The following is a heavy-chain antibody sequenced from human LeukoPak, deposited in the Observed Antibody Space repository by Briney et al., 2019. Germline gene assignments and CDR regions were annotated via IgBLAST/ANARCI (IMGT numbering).Heavy chain of an antibody. CDR1: GFTFSTHD. Sequence: GGSLRLSCAASGFTFSTHDLNWVRQAPGKGLEWVSFISSRSSTIYYANSVKGRFTISRDNAKNTLFLQMNSLRAEDTAVYYCASLQNVPSYYYYYVMDVWGQGTTVTVSS. J-gene: IGHJ6*02. D-gene: IGHD2/OR15-2a*01. CDR3: ASLQNVPSYYYYYVMDV. V-gene: IGHV3-48*04. CDR2: ISSRSSTI.